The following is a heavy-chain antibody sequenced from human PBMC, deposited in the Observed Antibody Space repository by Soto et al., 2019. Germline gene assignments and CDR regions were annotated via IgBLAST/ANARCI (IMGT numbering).Heavy chain of an antibody. V-gene: IGHV1-2*02. D-gene: IGHD2-8*01. CDR3: ARDTYANFDY. Sequence: ASVKVSCKASGYTFTASYMHWVRQAPGQGLEWMGWINPGNGTTSFAQKFQGRVTMTRDTSISTAYTELSGLRSDDTAMYYCARDTYANFDYWGQRTLVTVSS. J-gene: IGHJ4*02. CDR2: INPGNGTT. CDR1: GYTFTASY.